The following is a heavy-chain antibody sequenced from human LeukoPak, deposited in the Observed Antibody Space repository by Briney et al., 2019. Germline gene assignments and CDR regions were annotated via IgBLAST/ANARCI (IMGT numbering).Heavy chain of an antibody. CDR2: INHSGSA. CDR1: GGSFSGYY. Sequence: SETLSLTCAVYGGSFSGYYWSWIRQPPGKGLEWIGEINHSGSANYNPSLKSRVTISVDTSKNQFSLKLSSVTAADTAVYYCARSDGYGLVGIWGQGTMVTVSS. V-gene: IGHV4-34*01. D-gene: IGHD3-10*01. J-gene: IGHJ3*02. CDR3: ARSDGYGLVGI.